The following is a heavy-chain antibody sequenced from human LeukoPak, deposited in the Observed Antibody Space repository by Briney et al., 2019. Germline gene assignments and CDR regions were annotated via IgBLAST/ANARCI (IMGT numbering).Heavy chain of an antibody. J-gene: IGHJ4*02. CDR1: GGSISSSSYY. Sequence: SETLSLTCTVSGGSISSSSYYWGWIRQPPGKGLEWIGSIYYSGSTYYNPSLKSRVTISVDTSKNQYSLKLSSVTAADTAVYYCAGRITIFENLDYWGQGTLVTVSS. D-gene: IGHD3-3*01. V-gene: IGHV4-39*01. CDR3: AGRITIFENLDY. CDR2: IYYSGST.